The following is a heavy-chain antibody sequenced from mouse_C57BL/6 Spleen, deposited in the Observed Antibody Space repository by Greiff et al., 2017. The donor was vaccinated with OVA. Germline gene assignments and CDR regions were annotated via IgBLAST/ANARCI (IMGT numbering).Heavy chain of an antibody. Sequence: VQLQQPGAELVKPGASVKLSCKASGYTFTSYWMHWVKQRPGQGLEWIGMIRPNSGSTNYNEKFKSKATLTVDKSSSTAYMQLSSLTSEDSAVYYCARQAGYYGSSYGFAYWGQGTLVTVSA. D-gene: IGHD1-1*01. CDR3: ARQAGYYGSSYGFAY. CDR2: IRPNSGST. J-gene: IGHJ3*01. CDR1: GYTFTSYW. V-gene: IGHV1-64*01.